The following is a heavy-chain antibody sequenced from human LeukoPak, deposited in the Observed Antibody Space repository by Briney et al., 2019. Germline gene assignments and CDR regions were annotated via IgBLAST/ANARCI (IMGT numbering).Heavy chain of an antibody. J-gene: IGHJ4*02. Sequence: SETLSLTCAVYGGSFSGYYWIWIRQPPGKGLEWIGEINHSGSTIYNPSLKSRLTISVDTSKNQFSLKLTSVTAADTAVYYCARGPLRGSLDSWGQGSLVTVSS. CDR3: ARGPLRGSLDS. CDR1: GGSFSGYY. V-gene: IGHV4-34*01. D-gene: IGHD3-16*01. CDR2: INHSGST.